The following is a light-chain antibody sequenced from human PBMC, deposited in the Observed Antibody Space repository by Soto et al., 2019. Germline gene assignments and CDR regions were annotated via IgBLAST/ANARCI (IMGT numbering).Light chain of an antibody. J-gene: IGKJ4*01. Sequence: DIQMTQSPSSLSASVGDRVTITCRASQSVSTYLNWYSQKSGGAPKLLIHDVSTLGSGVPSRFSGSGSGTDFTLTIDNLQPDDFATYYCQQYNSDPLTFGGGTKVDIK. CDR3: QQYNSDPLT. V-gene: IGKV1-5*01. CDR1: QSVSTY. CDR2: DVS.